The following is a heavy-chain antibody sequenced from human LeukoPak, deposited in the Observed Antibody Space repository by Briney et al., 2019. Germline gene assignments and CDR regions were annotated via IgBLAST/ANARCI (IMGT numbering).Heavy chain of an antibody. CDR2: ISGSGGST. CDR1: GFTFSSYA. J-gene: IGHJ4*02. CDR3: ANEGAEGCSYGRFDY. V-gene: IGHV3-23*01. Sequence: GGSLRLSCAASGFTFSSYAMSWVRQAPGKGLEWVSSISGSGGSTYYADSVKGLFTISRDNSKNTLYLQMNSLRAEDTAVYYCANEGAEGCSYGRFDYWGQGTLVTVSS. D-gene: IGHD5-18*01.